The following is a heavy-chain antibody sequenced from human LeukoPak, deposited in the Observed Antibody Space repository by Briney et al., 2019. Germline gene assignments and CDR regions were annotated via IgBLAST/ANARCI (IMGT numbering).Heavy chain of an antibody. J-gene: IGHJ4*02. CDR3: AREYYYGSGSYPYFVY. CDR1: VGSVSSGSYY. V-gene: IGHV4-61*01. Sequence: PSETLSLTCSVSVGSVSSGSYYWSCIRQPPGEGLECIVYIYYSGSTNYNPSLKRRVTISVDTYKKQFSLKLSSVTAADTAVYYCAREYYYGSGSYPYFVYWGQGTLVTVSP. D-gene: IGHD3-10*01. CDR2: IYYSGST.